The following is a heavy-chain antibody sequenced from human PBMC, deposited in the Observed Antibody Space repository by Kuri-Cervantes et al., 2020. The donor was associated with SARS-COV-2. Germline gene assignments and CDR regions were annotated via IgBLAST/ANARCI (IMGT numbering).Heavy chain of an antibody. CDR1: GGSISSSSYY. D-gene: IGHD1-26*01. J-gene: IGHJ3*02. Sequence: ESLKISCTVSGGSISSSSYYWGWIRQPPGKGLEWIGSIYYSGGTYYNPSLKSRVTISVDTSKNQFSLKLSSVTAADTAVYYCARHTAVGATKGDAFDIWGQGTMVTVSS. CDR3: ARHTAVGATKGDAFDI. V-gene: IGHV4-39*01. CDR2: IYYSGGT.